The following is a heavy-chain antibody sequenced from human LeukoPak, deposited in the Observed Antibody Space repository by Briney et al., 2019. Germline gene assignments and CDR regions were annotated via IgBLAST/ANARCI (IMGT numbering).Heavy chain of an antibody. J-gene: IGHJ4*02. CDR3: AGNSGSGSYDY. CDR1: GGSISSTNW. V-gene: IGHV4-4*02. CDR2: IYHRGST. D-gene: IGHD3-10*01. Sequence: SETLSLTCAVSGGSISSTNWWNWVRQPPEKGLEWIGEIYHRGSTNYNPSLKSRVTISVDKSKNQFSLNLSSVTAADTAVYYRAGNSGSGSYDYWGQGTLVTASS.